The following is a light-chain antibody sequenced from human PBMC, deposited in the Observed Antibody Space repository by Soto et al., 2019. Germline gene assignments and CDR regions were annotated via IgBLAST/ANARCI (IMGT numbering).Light chain of an antibody. CDR3: LQDATAQYT. CDR1: QDVRND. J-gene: IGKJ2*01. CDR2: AIS. V-gene: IGKV1-6*01. Sequence: AIQMTQSPSSLSASVGGRVVITCRASQDVRNDLGWYQQKPGQAPKLLIFAISTLQSGVPSRFSGSGSGTDFTLTISGLQPEDSATYYCLQDATAQYTFGQGTQLEI.